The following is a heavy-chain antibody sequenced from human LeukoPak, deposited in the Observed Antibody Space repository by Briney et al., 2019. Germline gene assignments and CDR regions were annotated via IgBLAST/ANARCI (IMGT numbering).Heavy chain of an antibody. Sequence: GASVKVSCKASGYTFTAYYMHWVRQAPGQGLEWMGWINPNSGGTNYAQKFQDRATMTRDTSISTAYMELNRLRSDDTAVYYCATSALNGYSSGWYSFDYWGQGTLVTFSS. CDR3: ATSALNGYSSGWYSFDY. CDR1: GYTFTAYY. V-gene: IGHV1-2*02. J-gene: IGHJ4*02. D-gene: IGHD6-19*01. CDR2: INPNSGGT.